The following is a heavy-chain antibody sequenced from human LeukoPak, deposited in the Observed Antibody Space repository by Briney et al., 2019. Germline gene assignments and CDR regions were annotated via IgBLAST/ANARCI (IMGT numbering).Heavy chain of an antibody. CDR1: GYSISSGYY. J-gene: IGHJ6*02. CDR2: IYHSGST. D-gene: IGHD6-13*01. Sequence: KTSETLSLTCTVSGYSISSGYYWGWIRQPPRKGLEWIGSIYHSGSTYYNPSLKSRVTITVDTSKNQFSLKLSSVTAADTAVYYCAREVGQLGSYYYYGMDVWGQGTTVTVSS. CDR3: AREVGQLGSYYYYGMDV. V-gene: IGHV4-38-2*02.